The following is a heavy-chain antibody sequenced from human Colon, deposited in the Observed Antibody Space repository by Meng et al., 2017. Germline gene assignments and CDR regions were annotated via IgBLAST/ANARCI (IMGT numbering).Heavy chain of an antibody. CDR1: GYTFTHHG. CDR3: ARERFGESPDY. V-gene: IGHV1-46*01. D-gene: IGHD3-16*01. Sequence: QVQLGQSGAEAKKPGASVRVSCKASGYTFTHHGISWIRQAPGQGLEWMGIINPSGGGTRYAQKFQGRVTMSRDTSTSTVYMDLSSLTSDDTAVYYCARERFGESPDYWGQGTLVTVSS. J-gene: IGHJ4*02. CDR2: INPSGGGT.